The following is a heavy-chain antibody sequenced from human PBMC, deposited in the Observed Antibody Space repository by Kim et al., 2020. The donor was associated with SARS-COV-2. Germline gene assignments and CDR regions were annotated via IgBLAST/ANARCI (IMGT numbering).Heavy chain of an antibody. CDR3: ARDRRISGTTFYYYGMGV. J-gene: IGHJ6*01. CDR1: GYTFTSYG. V-gene: IGHV1-18*01. D-gene: IGHD1-20*01. Sequence: ASVKVSCKASGYTFTSYGISWVRQAPGQGLEWMGWINTYNDDTNSAQKLEGRVTMTTDTSKSTAYMEVRSLRCDDTAVYYCARDRRISGTTFYYYGMGVW. CDR2: INTYNDDT.